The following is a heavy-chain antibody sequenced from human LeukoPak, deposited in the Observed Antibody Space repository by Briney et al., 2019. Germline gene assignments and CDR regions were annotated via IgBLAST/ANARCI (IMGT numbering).Heavy chain of an antibody. Sequence: GGSLRLSCAASGFTFSSYSINWVRQAPGKGLEWVSSISATSSYINYADSLKGRFTISRDNARNSVYLQMDSLKAENTPVYYGAKDAGYRYFYYWGQGTLVTVSS. CDR1: GFTFSSYS. CDR2: ISATSSYI. V-gene: IGHV3-21*01. J-gene: IGHJ4*02. D-gene: IGHD5-18*01. CDR3: AKDAGYRYFYY.